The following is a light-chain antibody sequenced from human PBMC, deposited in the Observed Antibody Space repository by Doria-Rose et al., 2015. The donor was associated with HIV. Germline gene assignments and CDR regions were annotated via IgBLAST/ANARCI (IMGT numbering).Light chain of an antibody. V-gene: IGKV1-39*01. CDR1: QSISTY. CDR2: AAS. CDR3: QQTYRTPRA. Sequence: TQPPSSLSASVGDRVTITCRAGQSISTYLNWYQQKPGKAPKLLIYAASTLQSGVPPRFSGSGSGTDFTLTISSLQPEDFATYYCQQTYRTPRAFGQGTTVEIK. J-gene: IGKJ1*01.